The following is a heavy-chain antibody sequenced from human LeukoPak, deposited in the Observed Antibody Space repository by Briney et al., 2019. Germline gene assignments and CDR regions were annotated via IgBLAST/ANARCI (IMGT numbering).Heavy chain of an antibody. CDR1: GFIFGSHG. J-gene: IGHJ4*02. Sequence: GGSLRLSCAASGFIFGSHGMHWVRQAPGKGLEWLAGTSKDASHKHYADSVRGRFTISRDNSKRTLYLQMNGLTADDTAVYYCVRDPAFEYVWGTYRPDPYFDYWGQGVLVTVS. CDR3: VRDPAFEYVWGTYRPDPYFDY. D-gene: IGHD3-16*02. CDR2: TSKDASHK. V-gene: IGHV3-30*03.